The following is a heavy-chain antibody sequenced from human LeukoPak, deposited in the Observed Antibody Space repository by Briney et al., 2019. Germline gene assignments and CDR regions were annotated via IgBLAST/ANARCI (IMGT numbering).Heavy chain of an antibody. D-gene: IGHD6-19*01. V-gene: IGHV1-2*06. J-gene: IGHJ4*02. Sequence: ASVKVSCKASGYTFTGYYMHWVRQAPGQGLEWMGRINPNSGGTNYAQKFQGRVTMTRDTSISTAYMELSRLRSDDTAVYYCARDSDSGGWYLIGYWGQGTLVTVSS. CDR2: INPNSGGT. CDR3: ARDSDSGGWYLIGY. CDR1: GYTFTGYY.